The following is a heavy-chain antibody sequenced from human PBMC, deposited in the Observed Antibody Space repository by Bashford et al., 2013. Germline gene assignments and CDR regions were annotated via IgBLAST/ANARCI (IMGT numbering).Heavy chain of an antibody. D-gene: IGHD3-3*01. CDR1: GFTFSSYG. CDR3: ARDVEIFGVVMGLDY. J-gene: IGHJ4*02. V-gene: IGHV3-33*01. Sequence: RLSCAASGFTFSSYGMHWVRQAPGKGLEWVAVIWYDGSNKYYADSVKGRFTISRDNSKNTLYLQMNSLRAEDTAVYYCARDVEIFGVVMGLDYWGQGTLVTVSS. CDR2: IWYDGSNK.